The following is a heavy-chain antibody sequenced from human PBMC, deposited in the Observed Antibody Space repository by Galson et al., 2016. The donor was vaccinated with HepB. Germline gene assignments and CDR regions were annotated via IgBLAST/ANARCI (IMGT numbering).Heavy chain of an antibody. V-gene: IGHV1-3*04. D-gene: IGHD5-12*01. CDR3: ARVMHWVEGGFTSLYYYYGMDV. Sequence: QSGAEVKKPGESLKISCKASGCSFTTHSIHWVRQAPGQRPEWMGWINTNNGNTIYSQKFQGRVTINRDTSASTAYMELSSLRSEDTAVYYCARVMHWVEGGFTSLYYYYGMDVWGQGTTVTVSS. CDR1: GCSFTTHS. CDR2: INTNNGNT. J-gene: IGHJ6*02.